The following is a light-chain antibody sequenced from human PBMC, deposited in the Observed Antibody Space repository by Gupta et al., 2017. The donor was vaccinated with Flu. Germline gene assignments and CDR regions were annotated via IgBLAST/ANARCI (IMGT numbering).Light chain of an antibody. CDR3: QQGDGVPLT. Sequence: DIQMTQSPSSLSASVGDRVTITCRASQSVSGYVNWYQQKPGKAPKLLISDVSNLQRGVPSTFRGSGSVTDFTLTITKLQAEDSATYYCQQGDGVPLTFGGGTKVDIK. CDR1: QSVSGY. J-gene: IGKJ4*01. V-gene: IGKV1-39*01. CDR2: DVS.